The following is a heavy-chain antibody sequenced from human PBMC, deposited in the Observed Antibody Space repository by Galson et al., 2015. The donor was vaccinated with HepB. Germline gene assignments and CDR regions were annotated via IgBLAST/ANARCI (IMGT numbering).Heavy chain of an antibody. Sequence: SLRLSCAASGFTFSDYYTSWIRQAPGKGLEWVSYISSSSSYTNYADSVKGRFTISRDNAKNSLYLQMNSLRAEDTAVYYCARAYCGGDCYAGNWYFDLWGRGTLVTVSS. CDR2: ISSSSSYT. CDR1: GFTFSDYY. CDR3: ARAYCGGDCYAGNWYFDL. D-gene: IGHD2-21*02. J-gene: IGHJ2*01. V-gene: IGHV3-11*06.